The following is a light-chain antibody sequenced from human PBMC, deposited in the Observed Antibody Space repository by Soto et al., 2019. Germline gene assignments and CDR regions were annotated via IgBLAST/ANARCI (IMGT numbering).Light chain of an antibody. J-gene: IGKJ1*01. V-gene: IGKV3-15*01. Sequence: DIVMTQSPATLSVSPGERATLSCRASQSISSNLAWYQQKPGQAPRLLIYRASTRATGIPARFSGSGSGTDFTLTISSLQSEDFAIYYCQHYNNWPPWTFGQGTKVEI. CDR3: QHYNNWPPWT. CDR1: QSISSN. CDR2: RAS.